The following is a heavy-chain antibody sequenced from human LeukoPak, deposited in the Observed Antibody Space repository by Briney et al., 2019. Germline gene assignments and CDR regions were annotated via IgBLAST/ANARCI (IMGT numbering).Heavy chain of an antibody. D-gene: IGHD6-19*01. CDR1: GYTFSGYY. Sequence: ASAKVSGKASGYTFSGYYMHWVRQAPGQGLEWMGWINPNSGGTNYAQKFQGRVTMTRDTSISTAYMELSRLRSDDTAVYYCARDHSSGWYGDYWGQGTLVTVSS. CDR3: ARDHSSGWYGDY. CDR2: INPNSGGT. V-gene: IGHV1-2*02. J-gene: IGHJ4*02.